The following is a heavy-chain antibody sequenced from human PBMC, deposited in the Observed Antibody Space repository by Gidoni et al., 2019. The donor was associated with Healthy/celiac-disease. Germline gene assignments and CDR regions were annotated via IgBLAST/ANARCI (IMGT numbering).Heavy chain of an antibody. V-gene: IGHV3-23*01. Sequence: EVQVLSGGGLVQPGGSLRLSCAASGFTFSSYAMSWVRQAPGKGMEWVSSITGNAESTYYADPVKGRFTISRDNSKNTVYLQMNSLRAEDTAVYYCAKRPAYSSGWYHFDYWGQGALVTVSS. J-gene: IGHJ4*02. CDR3: AKRPAYSSGWYHFDY. D-gene: IGHD6-19*01. CDR2: ITGNAEST. CDR1: GFTFSSYA.